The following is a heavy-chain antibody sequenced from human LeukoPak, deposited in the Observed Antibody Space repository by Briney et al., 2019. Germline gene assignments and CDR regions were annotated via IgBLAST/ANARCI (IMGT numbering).Heavy chain of an antibody. D-gene: IGHD3-3*01. CDR1: GASISSYY. CDR2: IYYVGST. J-gene: IGHJ6*04. CDR3: ARRNYDFWSNYGLDV. Sequence: SETLSLTCTVSGASISSYYWNWIRQSPGKGLEWIGFIYYVGSTHYSPSLNSRVTMSVDTSKNQISLRLSSVSAADTAIYYCARRNYDFWSNYGLDVWGVGAPVTVSS. V-gene: IGHV4-59*01.